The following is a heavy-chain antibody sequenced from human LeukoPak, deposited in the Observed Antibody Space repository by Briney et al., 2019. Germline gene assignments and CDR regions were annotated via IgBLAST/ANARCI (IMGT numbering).Heavy chain of an antibody. V-gene: IGHV1-18*01. Sequence: ASVKVSCKASGYTFTSYGISWVRQAPGQGLEWMGWISAYNGNTNYAQKLQGRVTMTTDTSTSTAYMELRSLRSDDTAVYYCARSQTGTTAYYYMDVWGKGTTVTVSS. CDR2: ISAYNGNT. CDR3: ARSQTGTTAYYYMDV. CDR1: GYTFTSYG. D-gene: IGHD1-14*01. J-gene: IGHJ6*03.